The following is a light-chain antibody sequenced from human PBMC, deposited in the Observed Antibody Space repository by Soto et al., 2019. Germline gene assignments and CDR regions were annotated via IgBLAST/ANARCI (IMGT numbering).Light chain of an antibody. V-gene: IGLV1-47*01. J-gene: IGLJ1*01. CDR2: RNN. CDR3: AAWDDTVRSYV. CDR1: ISNIGNNY. Sequence: QSVLPQQHSGSGNHGQRVTISCSGSISNIGNNYVYWFQQLPGTAPKVLSNRNNQRPSGVPDRFSGSKSGTSASLAISGLLSEDEADYYCAAWDDTVRSYVLRNGTKVTVL.